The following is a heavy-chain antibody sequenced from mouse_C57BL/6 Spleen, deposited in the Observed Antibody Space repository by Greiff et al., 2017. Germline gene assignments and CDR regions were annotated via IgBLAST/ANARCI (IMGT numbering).Heavy chain of an antibody. V-gene: IGHV1-19*01. D-gene: IGHD1-1*01. CDR2: INPYNGGT. Sequence: SGPVLVKPGASVKMSCKASGYTFTDYYMNWVKQSHGKSLEWIGVINPYNGGTSYNQKFKGKATLTVDKSSSTAYMELNSLTSEDSAVYYCARSLLLRYQTWFAYWGQGTLVTVSA. CDR3: ARSLLLRYQTWFAY. J-gene: IGHJ3*01. CDR1: GYTFTDYY.